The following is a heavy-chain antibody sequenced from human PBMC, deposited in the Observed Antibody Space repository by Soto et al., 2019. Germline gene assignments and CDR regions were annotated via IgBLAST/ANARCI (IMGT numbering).Heavy chain of an antibody. V-gene: IGHV3-15*01. CDR1: GFTFSNAW. CDR3: TTDSYYDILAGYSSHGMDV. Sequence: GGSLRLSCAASGFTFSNAWMSWVRQAPGKGLEWVGRIKSKTDGGTTDYAAPVKGRFTISGDDSKNTLYLQMNSLKTEDTAVYYCTTDSYYDILAGYSSHGMDVWGQGTTVTVSS. CDR2: IKSKTDGGTT. D-gene: IGHD3-9*01. J-gene: IGHJ6*02.